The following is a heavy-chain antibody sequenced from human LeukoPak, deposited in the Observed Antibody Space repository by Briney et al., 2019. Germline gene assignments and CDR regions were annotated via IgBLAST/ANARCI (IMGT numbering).Heavy chain of an antibody. CDR2: IGWNSGSV. Sequence: PGRSLRLSCAASGFTFDDYAMHWVRQAPGKGLEWVSGIGWNSGSVGYADSVKGRFTISRDNAKNFLYLQMNSLRLEDTAFYYCAKEEHNSGWSPLAGWGQGSLVTVSS. V-gene: IGHV3-9*01. CDR3: AKEEHNSGWSPLAG. J-gene: IGHJ4*02. D-gene: IGHD6-19*01. CDR1: GFTFDDYA.